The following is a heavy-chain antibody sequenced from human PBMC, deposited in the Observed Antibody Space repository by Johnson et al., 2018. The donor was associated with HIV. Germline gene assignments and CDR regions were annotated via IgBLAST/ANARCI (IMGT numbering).Heavy chain of an antibody. J-gene: IGHJ3*02. CDR2: ISYDGSNK. D-gene: IGHD3-22*01. V-gene: IGHV3-30-3*01. CDR3: AKALGIVVVLDAFDI. CDR1: GFTFSSYA. Sequence: QVQLVESGGGLVKPGGSLRLSCAASGFTFSSYAMHWVRKAPGKGLEWVAVISYDGSNKYYADSVKGRFTISRDNAKNSLYLQMNSLRAEDTALYYCAKALGIVVVLDAFDIWGQGTMVTVSS.